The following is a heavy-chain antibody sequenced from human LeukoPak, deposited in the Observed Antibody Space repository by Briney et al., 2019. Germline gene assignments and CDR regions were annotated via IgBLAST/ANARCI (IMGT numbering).Heavy chain of an antibody. Sequence: SETLSLTCAVSGGSISRGAYSWTWIRQPPGKGLEWIGYIFHSGSTYYNPALQSRVTIAVDRSKNKFSLKLNSVTAADTAVYYCARGGGDILTTNTNWLDPWGQGTLVTVSS. J-gene: IGHJ5*02. CDR3: ARGGGDILTTNTNWLDP. CDR1: GGSISRGAYS. V-gene: IGHV4-30-2*01. D-gene: IGHD5-12*01. CDR2: IFHSGST.